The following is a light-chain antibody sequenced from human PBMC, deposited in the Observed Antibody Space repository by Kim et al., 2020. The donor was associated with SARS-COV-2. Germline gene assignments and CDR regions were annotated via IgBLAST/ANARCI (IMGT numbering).Light chain of an antibody. CDR1: SCNIGSLN. J-gene: IGLJ2*01. CDR3: VSWDYALTGVI. V-gene: IGLV1-44*01. Sequence: GQRFTTSCSGSSCNIGSLNVSWYPGFPGTAPQLLFHSNGQLPSRVPDRSSGSDSGASASMAIRGLRFSDEADYFCVSWDYALTGVIFGGGTQLTVL. CDR2: SNG.